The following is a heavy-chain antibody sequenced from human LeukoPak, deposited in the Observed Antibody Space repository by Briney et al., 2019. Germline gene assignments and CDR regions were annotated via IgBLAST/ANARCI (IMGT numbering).Heavy chain of an antibody. CDR2: INPNSGGT. V-gene: IGHV1-2*02. J-gene: IGHJ6*03. Sequence: ASVTVSFTASGYTFTGYYMHWVRQAPGQGLAWMGWINPNSGGTNYAQKFQGRVTMTRDTSISTAYMELSRLRSDDTAVYYCARAGGPYSSGWSDYYYYYMDVWGKGTRVSVSS. CDR1: GYTFTGYY. CDR3: ARAGGPYSSGWSDYYYYYMDV. D-gene: IGHD6-19*01.